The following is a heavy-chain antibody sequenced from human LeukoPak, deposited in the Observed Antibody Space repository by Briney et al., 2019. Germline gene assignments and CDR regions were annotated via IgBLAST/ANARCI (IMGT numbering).Heavy chain of an antibody. Sequence: GGSLRLSCAASGFTFSSYWMSWVRQAPGKGLEWVANIKQDGSEKYYVDSVKGRFTISRDNAKNSLYLQMNSLRADDTAVYSCAKGGLGAVDYFDPWGQGTLVTVSS. CDR3: AKGGLGAVDYFDP. CDR1: GFTFSSYW. V-gene: IGHV3-7*03. D-gene: IGHD6-19*01. CDR2: IKQDGSEK. J-gene: IGHJ5*02.